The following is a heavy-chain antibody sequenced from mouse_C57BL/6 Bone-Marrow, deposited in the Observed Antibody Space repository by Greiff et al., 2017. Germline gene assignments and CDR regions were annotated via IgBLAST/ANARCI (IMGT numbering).Heavy chain of an antibody. D-gene: IGHD2-5*01. V-gene: IGHV1-53*01. Sequence: VQLQQPGTELVKPGASVKLSCKASGYTFTSYWMHWVKQRPGQGLEWIGNINPSNGGTNYNEKFKSKATLTVDKSSSTAYMQLSSLTSEDSAVYYCARYSNYVDYAMDYWGRGTSVTVSS. CDR1: GYTFTSYW. J-gene: IGHJ4*01. CDR3: ARYSNYVDYAMDY. CDR2: INPSNGGT.